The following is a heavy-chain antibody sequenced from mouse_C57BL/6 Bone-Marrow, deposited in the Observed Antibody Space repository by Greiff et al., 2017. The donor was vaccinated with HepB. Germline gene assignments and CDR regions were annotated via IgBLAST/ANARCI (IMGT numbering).Heavy chain of an antibody. J-gene: IGHJ2*01. V-gene: IGHV2-9-1*01. Sequence: QVQLKESGPGLVAPSQSLSITCTVSGFSLTSYAISWVRQPPGKGLEWLGAIWTGGGTNYNSALKSRLSISKDNSKSQVFLKMNSLQTDDTARYYCARTYGSSEGFDYWGQGTTLTVSS. CDR1: GFSLTSYA. D-gene: IGHD1-1*01. CDR2: IWTGGGT. CDR3: ARTYGSSEGFDY.